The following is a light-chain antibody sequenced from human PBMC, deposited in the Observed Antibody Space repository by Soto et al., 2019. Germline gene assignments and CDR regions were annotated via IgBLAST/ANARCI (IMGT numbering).Light chain of an antibody. CDR3: QSFDSSLSGFVA. V-gene: IGLV1-40*01. J-gene: IGLJ2*01. CDR2: ANT. CDR1: GSNIGAGYD. Sequence: QSVLTQPPSVSGAPGQRVTISCTGTGSNIGAGYDIHWYQQFPGTAPKLLIYANTHRPSGVPDRFSGFKSGTSASLAISGLQAEDEADYYCQSFDSSLSGFVAFGGGIKVTVL.